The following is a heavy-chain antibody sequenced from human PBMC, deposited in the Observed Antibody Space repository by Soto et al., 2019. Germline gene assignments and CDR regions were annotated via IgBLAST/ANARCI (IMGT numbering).Heavy chain of an antibody. V-gene: IGHV3-30*18. J-gene: IGHJ6*02. D-gene: IGHD4-4*01. Sequence: GGSLRLSCAASGFTFSSYGMHWVRQAPGKGLEWVAVISYDGSNKYYADSVKGRFTISRDNSKNTLYLQMNSLRAEDTAVYYCAKILRLAPVTTPYYYYYYGMDVWGQGTTVTVSS. CDR2: ISYDGSNK. CDR1: GFTFSSYG. CDR3: AKILRLAPVTTPYYYYYYGMDV.